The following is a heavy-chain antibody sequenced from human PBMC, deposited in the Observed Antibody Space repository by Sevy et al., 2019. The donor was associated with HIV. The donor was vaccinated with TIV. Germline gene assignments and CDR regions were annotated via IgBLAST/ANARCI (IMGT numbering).Heavy chain of an antibody. Sequence: GGSLRLSCAVSGFTFSTYGMHWVRQAPGKGLEWVAFIRYDESEQYCADSVKGRCTISRDNSKSTLYLRLSSLRDEDTAVYYCAKDPRPSHRITTFGGVDYFEYWGQGTLVTVSS. J-gene: IGHJ4*02. D-gene: IGHD3-3*01. V-gene: IGHV3-30*02. CDR3: AKDPRPSHRITTFGGVDYFEY. CDR1: GFTFSTYG. CDR2: IRYDESEQ.